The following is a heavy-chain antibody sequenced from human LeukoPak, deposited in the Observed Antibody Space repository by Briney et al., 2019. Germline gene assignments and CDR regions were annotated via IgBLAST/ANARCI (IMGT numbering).Heavy chain of an antibody. V-gene: IGHV5-10-1*01. CDR3: ARVVYNYGWDYHYVMDV. D-gene: IGHD5-18*01. CDR2: IDPSDSYT. Sequence: HGASLKISCKGSGYSFTSYWISWVRQMPGKGLEWMGRIDPSDSYTNYSPSFQGHVTISADKSISTAYLQWSSLRAEDTAVYYCARVVYNYGWDYHYVMDVWGQGTTVTVSS. CDR1: GYSFTSYW. J-gene: IGHJ6*02.